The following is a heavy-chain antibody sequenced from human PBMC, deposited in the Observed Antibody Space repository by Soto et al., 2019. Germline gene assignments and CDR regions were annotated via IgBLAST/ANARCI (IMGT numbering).Heavy chain of an antibody. Sequence: PSETLSLTCTVSGGSISSYYWSWIRQPPGKGLEWIGYISYSGSTNYNPSLKSRVTISVDTSKNQFSLKLSSVTAADTAVYYCATTAGTKGLIDPWGQGTLVTVS. V-gene: IGHV4-59*08. D-gene: IGHD6-13*01. J-gene: IGHJ5*02. CDR3: ATTAGTKGLIDP. CDR1: GGSISSYY. CDR2: ISYSGST.